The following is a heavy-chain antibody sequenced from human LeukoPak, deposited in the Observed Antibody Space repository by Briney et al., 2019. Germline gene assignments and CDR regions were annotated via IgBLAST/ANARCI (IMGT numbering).Heavy chain of an antibody. CDR3: ARERSYSSSWYGKWFDP. CDR2: ISGSGGST. J-gene: IGHJ5*02. CDR1: GFTFSSYA. D-gene: IGHD6-13*01. V-gene: IGHV3-23*01. Sequence: GGSLRLSCAASGFTFSSYAMSWVRQAPGKGLEWVSAISGSGGSTYYADSVKGRFTISRDNSKNTLYLQMNSLRAEDTAVYYCARERSYSSSWYGKWFDPWGQGTLVTVSS.